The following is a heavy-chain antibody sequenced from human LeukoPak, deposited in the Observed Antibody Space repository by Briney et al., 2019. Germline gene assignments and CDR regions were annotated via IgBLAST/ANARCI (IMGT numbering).Heavy chain of an antibody. V-gene: IGHV3-21*01. CDR2: ISSSSSYI. D-gene: IGHD6-13*01. CDR3: TKAVAAADFSPGY. CDR1: GFTFSSSA. Sequence: GGSLRLSCAASGFTFSSSAMSWVRQAPGKGLEWVSCISSSSSYIYYADSVKGRFTISRDNAKNSVYLQMNSLRAEDTAVYYCTKAVAAADFSPGYWGQGTLVTVSS. J-gene: IGHJ4*02.